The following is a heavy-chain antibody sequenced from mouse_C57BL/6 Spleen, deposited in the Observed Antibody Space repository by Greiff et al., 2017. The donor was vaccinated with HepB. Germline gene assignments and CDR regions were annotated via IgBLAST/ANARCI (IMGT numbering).Heavy chain of an antibody. V-gene: IGHV1-76*01. CDR1: GYTFTDYY. J-gene: IGHJ2*01. D-gene: IGHD2-4*01. Sequence: QVQLQQSGAELVRPGASVKLSCKASGYTFTDYYINWVKQRPGQGLEWIARIYPGSGNTYYNEKFKGKATLTAEKSSSTAYMQLSSLTSEDSAVYFCAREGDDYDYFDYWGQGTTLTVSS. CDR3: AREGDDYDYFDY. CDR2: IYPGSGNT.